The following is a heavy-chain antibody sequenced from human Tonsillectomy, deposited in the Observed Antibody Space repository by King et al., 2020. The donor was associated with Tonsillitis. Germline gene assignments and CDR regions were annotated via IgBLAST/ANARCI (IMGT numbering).Heavy chain of an antibody. Sequence: VQLVESGGGLVKPGGSLRLSCAASGFTSSDSYMSCSRQVPGKGREWVSYISRGGGSLYYADSVKGRFTISRDNAKNSLYLQMNSLGAEDTAVYYCARDNNYPPFSYDYWGQGTLVTVSS. J-gene: IGHJ4*02. CDR2: ISRGGGSL. CDR3: ARDNNYPPFSYDY. D-gene: IGHD1-1*01. CDR1: GFTSSDSY. V-gene: IGHV3-11*01.